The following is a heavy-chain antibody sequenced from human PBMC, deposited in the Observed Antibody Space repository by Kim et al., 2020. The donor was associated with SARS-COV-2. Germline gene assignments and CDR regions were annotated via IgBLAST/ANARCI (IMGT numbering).Heavy chain of an antibody. D-gene: IGHD6-13*01. V-gene: IGHV4-59*09. J-gene: IGHJ4*02. CDR3: ARGLGSSSWGYFDY. Sequence: NPSLKSRVTISVDTSKNQFSLKLSSVTAADTAVYYCARGLGSSSWGYFDYWGQGTLVTVSS.